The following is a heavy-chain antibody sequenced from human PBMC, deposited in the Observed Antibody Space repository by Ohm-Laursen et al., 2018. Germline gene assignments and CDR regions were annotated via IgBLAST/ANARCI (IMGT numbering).Heavy chain of an antibody. V-gene: IGHV3-53*01. CDR1: GFTVSSNY. J-gene: IGHJ3*02. CDR3: ARPRMDAFDI. Sequence: SLRLSCAASGFTVSSNYMSWVRQAPGKGLEWVSVIYSGGSTYYADSVKGRFTISRDNSKNTLYLQMNGLRAEDTAVYYCARPRMDAFDIWGQGTMVTVSS. CDR2: IYSGGST.